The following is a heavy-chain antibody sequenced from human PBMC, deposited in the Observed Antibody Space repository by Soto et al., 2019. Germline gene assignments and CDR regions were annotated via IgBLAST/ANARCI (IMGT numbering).Heavy chain of an antibody. D-gene: IGHD3-16*02. J-gene: IGHJ4*02. Sequence: GGSLRLSCTASGFNFSSYAMSWVRQAPGKRLERVSAISGSGGSTYYADSVKGRFTISRDNSKNTLYLQMNSLRAEDTAVYYCAKEADYIWGSYRPRGGPFDYWGQGTLVTVSS. CDR2: ISGSGGST. V-gene: IGHV3-23*01. CDR3: AKEADYIWGSYRPRGGPFDY. CDR1: GFNFSSYA.